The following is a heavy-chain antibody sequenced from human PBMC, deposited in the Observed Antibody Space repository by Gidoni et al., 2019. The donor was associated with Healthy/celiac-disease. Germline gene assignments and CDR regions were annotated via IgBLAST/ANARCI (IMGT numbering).Heavy chain of an antibody. V-gene: IGHV3-23*01. CDR3: AKDGEMATIGDY. Sequence: EVQLLESGGGLVQPGGSLRLSCAASGFTFSSYAMSWVRQAPGKGLEWVSAISGSGGSTYYEDSVKGRFTISRDNSKNTLYLQMNSLRAEETAVYYCAKDGEMATIGDYWGQGTLVTVSS. J-gene: IGHJ4*02. CDR2: ISGSGGST. CDR1: GFTFSSYA. D-gene: IGHD5-12*01.